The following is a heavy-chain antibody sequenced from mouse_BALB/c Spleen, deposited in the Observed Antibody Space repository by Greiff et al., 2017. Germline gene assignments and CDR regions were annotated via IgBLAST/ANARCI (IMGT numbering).Heavy chain of an antibody. J-gene: IGHJ3*01. V-gene: IGHV1-81*01. Sequence: QVQLQQSGPELVKPGASVKMSCKASGYTFTDYVISWVKQRTGQGLEWIGEIYPGSGSTYYNEKFKGKATLTADKSSNTAYMQLSSLTSEDSAVYFCARDYYYGSSPAWFAYWGQGTLVTVSA. CDR2: IYPGSGST. CDR1: GYTFTDYV. D-gene: IGHD1-1*01. CDR3: ARDYYYGSSPAWFAY.